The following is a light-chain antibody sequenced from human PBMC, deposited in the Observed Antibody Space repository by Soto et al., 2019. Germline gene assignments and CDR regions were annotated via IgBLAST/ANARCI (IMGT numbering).Light chain of an antibody. CDR3: GSYTSSSTLEV. CDR1: SSDVGGYNY. CDR2: DVS. Sequence: ALTQPASVSESPGQSVTISCTGTSSDVGGYNYVSWYQQHPGKAPKLMIYDVSNRPSGVSNRFSGSKSGNTASLTISGLQAEDEADYYCGSYTSSSTLEVFGTGTKVTVL. J-gene: IGLJ1*01. V-gene: IGLV2-14*01.